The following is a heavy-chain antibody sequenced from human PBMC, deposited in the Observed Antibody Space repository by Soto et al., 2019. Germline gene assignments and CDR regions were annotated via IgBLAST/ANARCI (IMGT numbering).Heavy chain of an antibody. CDR2: INHSGST. D-gene: IGHD2-2*03. V-gene: IGHV4-34*01. Sequence: QVQLQQWGAGLLKPSETLSLTCAVYGGSFSGYYWSWIRQPPGKGLEWIGEINHSGSTNYNPSLKSRVTISVDTSKNQFSLKLSSVTAADTAVYYCARPTRGYFSRGPFDYWGQGTLVTVSS. J-gene: IGHJ4*02. CDR3: ARPTRGYFSRGPFDY. CDR1: GGSFSGYY.